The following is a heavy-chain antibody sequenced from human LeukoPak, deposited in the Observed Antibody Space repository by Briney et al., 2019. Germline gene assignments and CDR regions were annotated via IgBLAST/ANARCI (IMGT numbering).Heavy chain of an antibody. CDR2: IYYSGST. V-gene: IGHV4-30-4*01. D-gene: IGHD4-17*01. CDR3: ARYGVDDAFAI. J-gene: IGHJ3*02. Sequence: PSQTPSLTCTVSGGSISSGDYYWSWIRQPPGKGLEWIGYIYYSGSTYYNPSLKSRVTISVDTSKNQFSLKLSSVTAADTAVYYCARYGVDDAFAIWGQGTMVTVSS. CDR1: GGSISSGDYY.